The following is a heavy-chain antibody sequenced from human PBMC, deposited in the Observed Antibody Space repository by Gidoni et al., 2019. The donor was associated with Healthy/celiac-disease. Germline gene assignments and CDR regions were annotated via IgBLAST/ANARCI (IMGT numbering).Heavy chain of an antibody. D-gene: IGHD6-13*01. CDR1: GFTFSEYY. Sequence: QVQLVESGGGLVKPGGSLRLSCSASGFTFSEYYMSWIRQAPGKGLEWVSYISSSSSYTNYADSVKGRFTITRDNAKNSLYLQMNSLRAEDTAVYYCARGGRYSSLHYFDYWGQGTLVTVSS. CDR3: ARGGRYSSLHYFDY. J-gene: IGHJ4*02. CDR2: ISSSSSYT. V-gene: IGHV3-11*06.